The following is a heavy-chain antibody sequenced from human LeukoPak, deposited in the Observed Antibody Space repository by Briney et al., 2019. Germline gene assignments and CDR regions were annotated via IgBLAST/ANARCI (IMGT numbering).Heavy chain of an antibody. Sequence: PGGSLRLSCAASGFTLSSYAMSWVRQAPGKGLEWVSAISGSSGSTYYADSVKGRFTISRDNSKNTLYLQMNGLRAEDTAVYYCAKDYDILTGSEYWGQGTLVTVSS. D-gene: IGHD3-9*01. J-gene: IGHJ4*02. V-gene: IGHV3-23*01. CDR1: GFTLSSYA. CDR3: AKDYDILTGSEY. CDR2: ISGSSGST.